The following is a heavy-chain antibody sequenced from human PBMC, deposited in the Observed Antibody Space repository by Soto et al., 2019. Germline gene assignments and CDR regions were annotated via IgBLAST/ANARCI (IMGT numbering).Heavy chain of an antibody. V-gene: IGHV4-30-4*01. D-gene: IGHD3-10*01. Sequence: SETLSLTCTVSGGSISSGDYYWSWIRQPPGKGLEWIGYIYYSGSTYYNPSLKSRVTISVDTSKNQFSLKLSSVTAADTAVYYCARASDYYGSGIGGWFDPWGQGTLVTVS. CDR3: ARASDYYGSGIGGWFDP. J-gene: IGHJ5*02. CDR1: GGSISSGDYY. CDR2: IYYSGST.